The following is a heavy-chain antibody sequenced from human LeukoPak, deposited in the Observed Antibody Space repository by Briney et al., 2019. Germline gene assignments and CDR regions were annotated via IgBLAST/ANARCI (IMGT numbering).Heavy chain of an antibody. CDR3: ARDDSSASGPYYYYGMDV. CDR2: ISSSSSSYI. Sequence: GGSLRLSCAASGFTFSSYSMNWVRQAPGKGLEWVSSISSSSSSYIYYADSVKGRFTISRDNAKNSLYLQMNSLRAEDTAVYYCARDDSSASGPYYYYGMDVWGQGTTVTVSS. V-gene: IGHV3-21*01. CDR1: GFTFSSYS. J-gene: IGHJ6*02. D-gene: IGHD3-22*01.